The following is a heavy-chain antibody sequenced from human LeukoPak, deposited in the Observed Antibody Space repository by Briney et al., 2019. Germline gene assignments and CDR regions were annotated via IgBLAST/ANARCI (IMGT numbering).Heavy chain of an antibody. CDR3: ARKAYGLDV. Sequence: GGSLRLSCAASGFTFSSYGMHWVRQPPGKGLEWVAVISHDGTNKYYADSVKGRFTISRDNSKNTLYLQMNSLRAEDTAVYYCARKAYGLDVWGKGTTVTVSS. V-gene: IGHV3-30*03. CDR2: ISHDGTNK. CDR1: GFTFSSYG. J-gene: IGHJ6*04.